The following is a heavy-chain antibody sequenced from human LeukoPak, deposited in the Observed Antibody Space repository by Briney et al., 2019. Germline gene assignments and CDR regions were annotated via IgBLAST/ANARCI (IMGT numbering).Heavy chain of an antibody. J-gene: IGHJ6*02. V-gene: IGHV4-59*08. CDR3: ARHPYSGYDSYYYGMGV. CDR1: GGSISSYY. CDR2: IYYSGST. Sequence: SETLSLTCTVSGGSISSYYWSWIRQPPGKGLEWIGYIYYSGSTNYNPSLKSRVTISVDTSKNQFSLKLSSVTAADTAVYYCARHPYSGYDSYYYGMGVWGQGTTVTVSS. D-gene: IGHD5-12*01.